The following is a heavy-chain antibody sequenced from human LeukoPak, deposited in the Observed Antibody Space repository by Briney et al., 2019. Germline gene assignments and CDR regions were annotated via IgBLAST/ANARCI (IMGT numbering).Heavy chain of an antibody. Sequence: GGSLRLSCAASGFTVSSNYMSWVRQAPGKGLEWVSVIYSGGSTYYADSVKGRFTISRDNSKNTLYLQMNSLRAEDTAVYYCARETPGIPGATTFDYWGQGTLVTVSS. D-gene: IGHD1-26*01. J-gene: IGHJ4*02. CDR1: GFTVSSNY. CDR2: IYSGGST. CDR3: ARETPGIPGATTFDY. V-gene: IGHV3-53*01.